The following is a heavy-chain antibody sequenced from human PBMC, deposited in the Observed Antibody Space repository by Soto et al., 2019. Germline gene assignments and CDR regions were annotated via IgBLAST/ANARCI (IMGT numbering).Heavy chain of an antibody. CDR2: IDRSGTT. CDR1: GASISSSNW. V-gene: IGHV4-4*02. CDR3: AADPMDDYNAFNY. D-gene: IGHD4-4*01. J-gene: IGHJ4*02. Sequence: QVQLQESGPGLVKPSGTLSLTCAVSGASISSSNWWSWVRQPPGKGLEWIGEIDRSGTTHYNPSLKSLVTISVDKSNSQFSLNLNSVTAADTAIYYCAADPMDDYNAFNYWGQGTLVTVSS.